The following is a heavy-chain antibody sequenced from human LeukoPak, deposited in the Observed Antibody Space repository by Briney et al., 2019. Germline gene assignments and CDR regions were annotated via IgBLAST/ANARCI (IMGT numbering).Heavy chain of an antibody. CDR1: GFTFSSYA. V-gene: IGHV3-23*01. CDR2: ISGSGGST. CDR3: AKDRTHYDILTGLDY. J-gene: IGHJ4*02. Sequence: PGGSLRLSCAASGFTFSSYAMSWVRQAPGKGLEWVSAISGSGGSTYYADSVKGRFTISRDNSKNTLYLQMNSLRAEDTAVYYCAKDRTHYDILTGLDYWGQETLVTVSS. D-gene: IGHD3-9*01.